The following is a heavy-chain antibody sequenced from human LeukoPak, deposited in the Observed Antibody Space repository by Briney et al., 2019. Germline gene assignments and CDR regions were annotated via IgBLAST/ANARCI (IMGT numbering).Heavy chain of an antibody. D-gene: IGHD2-21*01. CDR3: ARHIRGHDAFDI. CDR2: VYYNGST. Sequence: SETLSLTCTVSGGSISSSIYYWGWIRQPPGKGLEWIGTVYYNGSTYYNPSLKSRVTISVDTFKNQFSLNLSSVTAPDTAVYYCARHIRGHDAFDIWGQGTMVTVSS. V-gene: IGHV4-39*01. CDR1: GGSISSSIYY. J-gene: IGHJ3*02.